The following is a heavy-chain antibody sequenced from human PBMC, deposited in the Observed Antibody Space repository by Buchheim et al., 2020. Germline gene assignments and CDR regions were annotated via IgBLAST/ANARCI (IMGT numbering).Heavy chain of an antibody. J-gene: IGHJ6*02. CDR2: INSDGTT. V-gene: IGHV3-74*01. CDR3: VRDYYYTMDV. CDR1: GFNFRATW. Sequence: EVQVVESGGDLVQPGGSLRLSCAASGFNFRATWIHWVRQVLGQGLVWVSRINSDGTTYYADSVKGRFTISRDNATNTLYLQMNSLRPEDTAVYYCVRDYYYTMDVWGQGTT.